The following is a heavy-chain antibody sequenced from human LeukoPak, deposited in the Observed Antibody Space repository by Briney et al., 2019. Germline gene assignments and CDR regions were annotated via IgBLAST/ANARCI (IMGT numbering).Heavy chain of an antibody. J-gene: IGHJ6*02. V-gene: IGHV4-61*01. CDR3: ARDSRDYYGMDV. CDR1: GGSVSSGSYY. CDR2: IYYSGST. Sequence: SETLSLTCTVSGGSVSSGSYYWSWIRQPPGKGLEWIGYIYYSGSTNYNPSLKSRVTISVDTSKNQFSLELSSVTAADTAVYYCARDSRDYYGMDVWGQGTTVTVSS.